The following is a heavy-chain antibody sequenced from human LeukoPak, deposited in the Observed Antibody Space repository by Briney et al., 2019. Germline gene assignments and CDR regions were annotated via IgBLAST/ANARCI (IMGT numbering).Heavy chain of an antibody. V-gene: IGHV3-7*01. J-gene: IGHJ4*02. Sequence: GGSLRLSCAASGFTFSRYWMSWVRQAPGKGLEWVASVKEDGSQKNYVDTVKGRFTISRDNAKKSLVLQMNSLRVEDTAVYYCAREAHWGPGTLVTVSS. CDR1: GFTFSRYW. CDR3: AREAH. CDR2: VKEDGSQK.